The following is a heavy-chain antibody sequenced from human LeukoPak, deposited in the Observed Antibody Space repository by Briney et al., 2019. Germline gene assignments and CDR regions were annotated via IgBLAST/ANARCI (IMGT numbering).Heavy chain of an antibody. CDR3: ARMGAIAGASANPDY. CDR1: GGSISSSSYY. J-gene: IGHJ4*02. Sequence: SETLSLTCTVSGGSISSSSYYWGWIRQPPGKGLEWIGYIYYSGSTDYSPSLKSRVTISVDTSKNQFSLKLSSVTAADTAVYYCARMGAIAGASANPDYWGLGTLVTVSS. V-gene: IGHV4-61*05. D-gene: IGHD4/OR15-4a*01. CDR2: IYYSGST.